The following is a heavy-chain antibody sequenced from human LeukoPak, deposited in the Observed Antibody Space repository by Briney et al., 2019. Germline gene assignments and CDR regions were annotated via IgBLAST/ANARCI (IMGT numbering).Heavy chain of an antibody. J-gene: IGHJ3*02. D-gene: IGHD4-23*01. CDR3: AKDQPVVSGAFDI. Sequence: TGGSLRLSCAASGFTFSSYAMSWVRQAPGKGLEWVSAISGSGGSTYYADSVKGRFTISRDNSKNTLYLQMNSLRAEDMAVYYCAKDQPVVSGAFDIWGQGTMVTVSS. V-gene: IGHV3-23*01. CDR1: GFTFSSYA. CDR2: ISGSGGST.